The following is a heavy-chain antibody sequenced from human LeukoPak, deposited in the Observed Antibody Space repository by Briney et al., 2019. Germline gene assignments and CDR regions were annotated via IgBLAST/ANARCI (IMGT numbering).Heavy chain of an antibody. CDR3: ARLSYSSSSCWFDP. D-gene: IGHD6-6*01. CDR2: IYYSGST. CDR1: GGSISSGDYY. Sequence: SETLSLTCTVSGGSISSGDYYWSWIRQPPGKGLEWIGYIYYSGSTYYNPSLKSRVTISVDTSKNQFSLKLSPVTAADTAVYYCARLSYSSSSCWFDPWGQGTLVTVSS. J-gene: IGHJ5*02. V-gene: IGHV4-30-4*08.